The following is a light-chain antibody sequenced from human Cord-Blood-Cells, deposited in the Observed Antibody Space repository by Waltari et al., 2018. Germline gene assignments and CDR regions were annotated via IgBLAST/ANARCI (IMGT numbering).Light chain of an antibody. CDR2: WAS. CDR1: QSVLYSSNNKNY. J-gene: IGKJ4*01. CDR3: QQYYSTSLT. V-gene: IGKV4-1*01. Sequence: DIVMTQSPDSLAVSLGERATINCKSRQSVLYSSNNKNYLAWYQQKPGQPPKLLIYWASTRGSGVPDRFSCSRSGTDFTLTISSLQAEDVAVYYCQQYYSTSLTFGGGTKVEIK.